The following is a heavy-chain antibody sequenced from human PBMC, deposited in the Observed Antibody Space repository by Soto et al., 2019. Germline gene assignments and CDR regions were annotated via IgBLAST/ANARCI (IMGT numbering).Heavy chain of an antibody. CDR3: ARGSHNYDFWSGYYKNNWFDP. Sequence: ASVKVSCKASGYTFTSYDINWVRQATGQGLEWMGWMNPNSGNTGYAQKFQGRVTMTRNTSISTAYVELSSLRSEDTAVYYCARGSHNYDFWSGYYKNNWFDPWGQGTLVTVSS. J-gene: IGHJ5*02. D-gene: IGHD3-3*01. V-gene: IGHV1-8*01. CDR1: GYTFTSYD. CDR2: MNPNSGNT.